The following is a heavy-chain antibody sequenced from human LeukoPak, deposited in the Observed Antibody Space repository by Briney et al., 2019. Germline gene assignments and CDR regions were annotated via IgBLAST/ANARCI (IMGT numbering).Heavy chain of an antibody. V-gene: IGHV4-59*01. J-gene: IGHJ6*02. Sequence: SETLSLTCTVSGGSISSYYWSWIRQPPGKGLEWIGYIYYSGSTNYNPSPKSRVTISVDTSKNQFSLKLSSVTAADTAVYYCARAGYGSGRSYYYYYYGMDVWGQGTTVTVSS. D-gene: IGHD3-10*01. CDR3: ARAGYGSGRSYYYYYYGMDV. CDR1: GGSISSYY. CDR2: IYYSGST.